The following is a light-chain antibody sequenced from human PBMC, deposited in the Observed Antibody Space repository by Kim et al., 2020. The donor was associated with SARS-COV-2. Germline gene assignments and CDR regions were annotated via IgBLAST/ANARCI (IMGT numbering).Light chain of an antibody. Sequence: QAVVTQEPSLTVSPGGTVTLTCGSSTGTVTSGHYPYWFQQRPGQAPRTLIYDTSIIHSWTPARFSGSLLGGKAALTLSGAQSEDEAEYYCSLSYSGTRVFGGGTKLTVL. CDR3: SLSYSGTRV. CDR1: TGTVTSGHY. J-gene: IGLJ3*02. V-gene: IGLV7-46*01. CDR2: DTS.